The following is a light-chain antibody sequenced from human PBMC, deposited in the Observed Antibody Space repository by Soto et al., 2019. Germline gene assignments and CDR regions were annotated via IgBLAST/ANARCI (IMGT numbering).Light chain of an antibody. CDR1: NMGSKS. CDR3: QVWDIGSGVA. Sequence: SYVLTQAPSVSVAPGKTATITCGGNNMGSKSVHWYQQKPGQAPVLVIYYDSDRPSGIPERFSGSNSGSTATLTISRVEAGDEADYYCQVWDIGSGVAFGGGTKVTVL. J-gene: IGLJ2*01. CDR2: YDS. V-gene: IGLV3-21*04.